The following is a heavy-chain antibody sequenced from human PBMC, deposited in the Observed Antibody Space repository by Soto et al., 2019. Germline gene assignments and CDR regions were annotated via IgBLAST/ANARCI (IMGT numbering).Heavy chain of an antibody. CDR3: ARMVAATGGFDY. D-gene: IGHD2-15*01. V-gene: IGHV3-64*01. CDR1: GFSLRSYG. Sequence: EVQLVESGGGLVQSGGSLRHSCAASGFSLRSYGMVWVRQAPGKGLEYVSAISGHGGTTSYGKSVKGRFSISRDNSKNTLYLQMGSLRPEDRALYYCARMVAATGGFDYWGQGTLVSVSS. J-gene: IGHJ4*02. CDR2: ISGHGGTT.